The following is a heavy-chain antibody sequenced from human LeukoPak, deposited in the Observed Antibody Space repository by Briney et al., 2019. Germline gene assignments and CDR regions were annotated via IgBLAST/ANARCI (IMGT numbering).Heavy chain of an antibody. CDR2: IYYSGST. D-gene: IGHD3-10*01. V-gene: IGHV4-39*07. Sequence: PSETLSLTCTVSGGSISSSSYYWGWIRQPPGKGLERIGSIYYSGSTYYNPSLKSRVTISVDTSKNQFSLKLSSVTAADTAVYYCARSITMVRGVIFPNWFDPWGQGTLVTVSS. CDR3: ARSITMVRGVIFPNWFDP. CDR1: GGSISSSSYY. J-gene: IGHJ5*02.